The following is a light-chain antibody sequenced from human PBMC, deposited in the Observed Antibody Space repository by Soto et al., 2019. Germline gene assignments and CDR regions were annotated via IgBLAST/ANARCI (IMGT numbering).Light chain of an antibody. CDR1: QDISNS. V-gene: IGKV1-33*01. CDR2: GAS. Sequence: DIQMTQSPSSLSASVGDRVTITCQASQDISNSLIWYQQKSGKAPKLLIYGASDLETGVPSRFSGGGSGTYFTFTISSLQPEDIAPYFCQQFHSLPYTFGQGTKLEIK. J-gene: IGKJ2*01. CDR3: QQFHSLPYT.